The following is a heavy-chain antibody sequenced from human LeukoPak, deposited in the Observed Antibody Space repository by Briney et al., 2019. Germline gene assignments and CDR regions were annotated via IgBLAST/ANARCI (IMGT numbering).Heavy chain of an antibody. J-gene: IGHJ3*02. Sequence: QSGGSLRLSCAASGFTLSSSWMSWVRQAPGKGLQWVANIKEDESEKDYVDSVKGRFTISRDNAKNSLDLQMNSLRAEDTAVYYCASLVGATPGAFDIWGQGTMVTVSS. CDR2: IKEDESEK. V-gene: IGHV3-7*01. CDR1: GFTLSSSW. D-gene: IGHD1-26*01. CDR3: ASLVGATPGAFDI.